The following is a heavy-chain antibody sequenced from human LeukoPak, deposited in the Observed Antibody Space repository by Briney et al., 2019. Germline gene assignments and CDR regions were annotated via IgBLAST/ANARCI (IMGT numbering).Heavy chain of an antibody. D-gene: IGHD1-26*01. J-gene: IGHJ5*02. CDR3: ARDFDSPTTGLNWFDP. V-gene: IGHV1-2*02. Sequence: ASGKVSCKASGYTFTGYYMHWVRQAPGQGLEWMGWINPNSGGTNYAQKFQGRVTMTRDTSISTAYMELSRLRSDDTAVYYCARDFDSPTTGLNWFDPGGQGTLVTVSS. CDR2: INPNSGGT. CDR1: GYTFTGYY.